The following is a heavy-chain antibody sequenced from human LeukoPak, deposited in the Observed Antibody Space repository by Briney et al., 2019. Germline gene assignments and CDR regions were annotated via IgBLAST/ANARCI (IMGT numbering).Heavy chain of an antibody. CDR2: IYYSGST. V-gene: IGHV4-39*01. J-gene: IGHJ3*02. CDR3: AKSVVPAAMFAAGNAFDI. D-gene: IGHD2-2*01. Sequence: SETLSLTCTVSGGXISSSSYYWGWIRQPPGTGLEWIGSIYYSGSTYYNPSLKSRVTISVDTSKNQFSLKLSSVTAADMAVYYCAKSVVPAAMFAAGNAFDIWGQGTMVTVSS. CDR1: GGXISSSSYY.